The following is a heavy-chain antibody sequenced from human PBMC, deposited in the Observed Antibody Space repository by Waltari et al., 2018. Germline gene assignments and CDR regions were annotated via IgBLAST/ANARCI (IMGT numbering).Heavy chain of an antibody. CDR3: AKDRGAGGNSGPNDY. J-gene: IGHJ4*02. CDR1: GFSFSFYY. D-gene: IGHD3-10*01. CDR2: INPYSGGT. Sequence: QVQLVQSGAEVKKPGASVKVSCKTSGFSFSFYYLHWVRRAPGQGPEWMGWINPYSGGTLYAQKFQGRVTMTRDSSINTVYIELSKLTSDDTAIYYCAKDRGAGGNSGPNDYWGQGTLVTVSS. V-gene: IGHV1-2*02.